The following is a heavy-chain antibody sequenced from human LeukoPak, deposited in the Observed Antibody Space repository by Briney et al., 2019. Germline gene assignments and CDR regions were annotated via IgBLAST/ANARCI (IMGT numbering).Heavy chain of an antibody. CDR2: MNPNSGNT. Sequence: ASVKVSCKASGYTFTSYDINWVRQAPGQGLEGMGWMNPNSGNTGYAQKFQGRVTMTRNTSISTAYMELSSLRSEDTAVYYCARGLLAVARLRDYWGQGTLVTVSS. D-gene: IGHD6-19*01. J-gene: IGHJ4*02. CDR1: GYTFTSYD. V-gene: IGHV1-8*01. CDR3: ARGLLAVARLRDY.